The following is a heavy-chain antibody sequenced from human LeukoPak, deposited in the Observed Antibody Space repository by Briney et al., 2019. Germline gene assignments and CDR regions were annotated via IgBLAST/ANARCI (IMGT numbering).Heavy chain of an antibody. CDR1: GFTFTISG. D-gene: IGHD3-22*01. Sequence: GGSLRLSCAASGFTFTISGMHWVRQAPGEGLEWVAFIGRDGSTKYYADSVKGRFTISGDSSKNTLYLQMNSLRAEDTAVYYCAKPYYDSSAYAFDIWGQGTMVTVSS. CDR3: AKPYYDSSAYAFDI. V-gene: IGHV3-30*02. CDR2: IGRDGSTK. J-gene: IGHJ3*02.